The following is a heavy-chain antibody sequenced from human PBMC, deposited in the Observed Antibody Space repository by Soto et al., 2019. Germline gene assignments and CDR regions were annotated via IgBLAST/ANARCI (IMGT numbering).Heavy chain of an antibody. CDR2: IYYSGST. CDR1: GGSISSGGHY. D-gene: IGHD5-12*01. V-gene: IGHV4-31*03. Sequence: PSETLSLTCTVSGGSISSGGHYWSWIRQHPGKGLEWIGYIYYSGSTYYNPSLKSRVTISVDTSKNQFSLKLSSVTAAATAVYYCARGYDYALSFDYWGQETRVTVSS. J-gene: IGHJ4*02. CDR3: ARGYDYALSFDY.